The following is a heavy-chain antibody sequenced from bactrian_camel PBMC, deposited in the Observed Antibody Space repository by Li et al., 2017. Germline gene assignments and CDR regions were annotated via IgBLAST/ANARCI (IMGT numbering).Heavy chain of an antibody. CDR1: DSVYNSESHC. J-gene: IGHJ4*01. CDR3: ASGVYGDNWHGWYSVSTYDY. V-gene: IGHV3S54*01. CDR2: IMLLGATT. D-gene: IGHD1*01. Sequence: HVQLVESGGGSVQAGGSLRLSCSASDSVYNSESHCMAWFRQAPGKEREGVAAIMLLGATTYYDDSVEGRFTISKDSAKHTLYLQMNSLKPEDTAMYYCASGVYGDNWHGWYSVSTYDYWGQGTQVTVS.